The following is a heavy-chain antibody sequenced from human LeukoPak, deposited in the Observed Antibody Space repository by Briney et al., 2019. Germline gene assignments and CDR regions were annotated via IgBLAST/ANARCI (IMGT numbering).Heavy chain of an antibody. J-gene: IGHJ5*02. CDR3: ARGVGPAATLAPMNWFDP. CDR2: INPNSGGT. CDR1: GYTFTGYY. Sequence: ASVKVSCKASGYTFTGYYMHWVRQAPGQGLEGMGWINPNSGGTNYAQKFQGRVTMTRDTSISTAYMELSRLRSDDTAVYYCARGVGPAATLAPMNWFDPWGQGTLVTVSS. V-gene: IGHV1-2*02. D-gene: IGHD2-2*01.